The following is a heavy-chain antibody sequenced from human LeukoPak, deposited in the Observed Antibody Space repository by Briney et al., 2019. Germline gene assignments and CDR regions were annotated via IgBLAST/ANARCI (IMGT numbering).Heavy chain of an antibody. D-gene: IGHD2-21*02. CDR3: ARGGDYPLGYYYYGMDV. Sequence: PGGSLRLSCAASGFTFSSYWMSWVRQAPGKGLEWVANIKQDGSEKYYVDSVKGRFTISRDNAKNSLYLQMNSLRAEDTAVYYCARGGDYPLGYYYYGMDVWGKGTTVTVSS. CDR2: IKQDGSEK. J-gene: IGHJ6*04. V-gene: IGHV3-7*03. CDR1: GFTFSSYW.